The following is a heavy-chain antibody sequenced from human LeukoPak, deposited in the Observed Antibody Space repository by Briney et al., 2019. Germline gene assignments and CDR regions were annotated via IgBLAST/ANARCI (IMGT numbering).Heavy chain of an antibody. D-gene: IGHD1-26*01. J-gene: IGHJ4*02. Sequence: PSETLTLPCTVYGHSISRQYDRTWIRQPPGQGLEWIGDIHYSGSTNYSPSLKSRVTISVDTSKNQFSLKLSSVTAADTAVYYCASRKWVPAGYFDYWGQGTLVTVSS. CDR2: IHYSGST. CDR3: ASRKWVPAGYFDY. V-gene: IGHV4-59*01. CDR1: GHSISRQYD.